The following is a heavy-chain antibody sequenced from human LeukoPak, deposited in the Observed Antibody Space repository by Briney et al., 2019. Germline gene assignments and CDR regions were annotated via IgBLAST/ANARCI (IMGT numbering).Heavy chain of an antibody. V-gene: IGHV3-66*01. J-gene: IGHJ6*03. CDR1: GFTVSSTY. CDR3: ARDRTGQQLISRKDYYYMDV. Sequence: AGGSLRLSCAASGFTVSSTYMTWVRQAPGKGLEWVSIIYIDGTTYYADSVKGRFTISRDNAKNTVYLQMNSLRAEDTADCARDRTGQQLISRKDYYYMDVWGKGTTVTISS. CDR2: IYIDGTT. D-gene: IGHD4-11*01.